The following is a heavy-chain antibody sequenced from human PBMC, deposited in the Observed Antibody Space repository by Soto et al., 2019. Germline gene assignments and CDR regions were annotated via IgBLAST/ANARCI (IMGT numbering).Heavy chain of an antibody. Sequence: EVQILESGGGLVQPGGSLRLSCAASRFTFDSCAMSWVRQAPGKGLEWILGISGSGGSTYYADSVKGRFTISRDNSKNTLYLQMNSLRADDTAVYYCAKGKTSGWYYFDFWGQGTLVTVSS. D-gene: IGHD6-19*01. CDR3: AKGKTSGWYYFDF. CDR2: ISGSGGST. J-gene: IGHJ4*02. CDR1: RFTFDSCA. V-gene: IGHV3-23*01.